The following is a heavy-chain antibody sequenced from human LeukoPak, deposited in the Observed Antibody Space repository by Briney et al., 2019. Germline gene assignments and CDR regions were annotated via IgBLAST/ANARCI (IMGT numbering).Heavy chain of an antibody. CDR1: GGSISSYY. V-gene: IGHV4-59*12. CDR2: IDYSGYT. J-gene: IGHJ6*04. D-gene: IGHD3-16*01. CDR3: ARDLGSSTPSGV. Sequence: SETLSLTCTVSGGSISSYYWSWIRQPPGKGLEWIGYIDYSGYTNYNPSLKSRVTISVDKSKNQLFLKLNSVTAADTAVYYCARDLGSSTPSGVWGKGTTVTVSS.